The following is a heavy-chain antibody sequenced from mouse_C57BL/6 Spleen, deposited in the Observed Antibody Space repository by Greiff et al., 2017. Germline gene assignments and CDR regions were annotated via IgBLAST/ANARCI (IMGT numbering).Heavy chain of an antibody. CDR2: INPNNGGT. CDR3: ARGGGYSSSLDY. J-gene: IGHJ2*01. D-gene: IGHD1-1*01. V-gene: IGHV1-26*01. Sequence: EVQLQQSGPELVKPGASVKISCKASGYTFTDYYMNWVKQSHGKSLEWIGDINPNNGGTSYNQKFKGKATLTVDKSSSTAYMELRSLTSEDSAVYYCARGGGYSSSLDYWGQGTTLTVSS. CDR1: GYTFTDYY.